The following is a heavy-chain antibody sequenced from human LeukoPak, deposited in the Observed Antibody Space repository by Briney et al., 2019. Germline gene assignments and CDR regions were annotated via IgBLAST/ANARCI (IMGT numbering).Heavy chain of an antibody. V-gene: IGHV3-23*01. D-gene: IGHD6-13*01. CDR3: AKPYSSSWYCFDP. Sequence: GGSLRLSCAASECTVSSNYMSWVRQAPGKGLEWVSAISGSGGSTYYADSVKGRFTISRDNSKNTLYLQMNSLGAEDTAVYYCAKPYSSSWYCFDPWGQGTLVTVSS. J-gene: IGHJ5*02. CDR2: ISGSGGST. CDR1: ECTVSSNY.